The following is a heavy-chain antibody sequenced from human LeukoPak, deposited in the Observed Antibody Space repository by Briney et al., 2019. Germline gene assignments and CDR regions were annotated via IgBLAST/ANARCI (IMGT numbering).Heavy chain of an antibody. J-gene: IGHJ6*02. CDR2: INQDGSQK. CDR3: ARDRRIAAAGTSYRYYYYGMDV. D-gene: IGHD6-13*01. CDR1: GFTFSSHW. Sequence: GGSLRLSCAGSGFTFSSHWIGWVRQAPGKGLEWVAHINQDGSQKYYVDSVEGRFAISRDNAKNTLYLQMNSLRAEDTAVYYCARDRRIAAAGTSYRYYYYGMDVWGQGTTVTVSS. V-gene: IGHV3-7*01.